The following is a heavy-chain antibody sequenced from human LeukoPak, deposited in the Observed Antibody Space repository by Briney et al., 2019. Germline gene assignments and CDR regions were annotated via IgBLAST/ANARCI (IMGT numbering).Heavy chain of an antibody. V-gene: IGHV4-38-2*02. D-gene: IGHD3-10*01. CDR1: GYSINSGYY. J-gene: IGHJ4*02. Sequence: PSETLSLTCTVSGYSINSGYYWGWIRQPPGKGLEWIGSIWHTGSTYYNPSLKSRVTISVDTSKNQFSLKLSSLTAADTAVYYCARVSRSSGSYHGEVPWWGQGTLVTVSS. CDR3: ARVSRSSGSYHGEVPW. CDR2: IWHTGST.